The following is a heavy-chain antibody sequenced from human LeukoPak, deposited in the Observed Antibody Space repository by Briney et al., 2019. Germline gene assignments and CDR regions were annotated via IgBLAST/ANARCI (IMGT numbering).Heavy chain of an antibody. CDR3: ARLPWTYYYDSSGYYRGAHFDY. Sequence: SETLSLTCTVSGGSISSYYWSWIRQPPGKGLEWIGYIYYSGSTNYNPSLKSRVTISVDTCKNQFSLKLSSVTAADTAVYYCARLPWTYYYDSSGYYRGAHFDYWGQGTLVTVSS. V-gene: IGHV4-59*08. CDR2: IYYSGST. J-gene: IGHJ4*02. D-gene: IGHD3-22*01. CDR1: GGSISSYY.